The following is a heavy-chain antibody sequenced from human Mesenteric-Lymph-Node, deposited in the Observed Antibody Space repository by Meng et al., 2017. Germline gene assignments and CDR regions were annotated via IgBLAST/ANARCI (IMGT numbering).Heavy chain of an antibody. Sequence: EVQLVGFGGGLVQPGGSLRLCCAASGFTVSSTYMNWVRQAPGKGLEWVSVLYSGGSTYYADSVKGRFTISRDNSKNTLYLQMNSLRAEDTAVYYCATADWSAGFFDYWGQGTLVTVSS. CDR3: ATADWSAGFFDY. J-gene: IGHJ4*02. CDR2: LYSGGST. CDR1: GFTVSSTY. V-gene: IGHV3-66*02. D-gene: IGHD1-1*01.